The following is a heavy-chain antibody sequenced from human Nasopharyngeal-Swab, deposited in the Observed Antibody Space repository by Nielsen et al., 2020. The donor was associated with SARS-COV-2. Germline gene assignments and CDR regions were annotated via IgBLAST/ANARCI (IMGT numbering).Heavy chain of an antibody. Sequence: VRQAPGKGLEWVSYISSSSSTIYYADSVKGRFTISRDNAKNSLYLQMNSPRAEDTAVYYCARRAGHEAFDIWGQGTMVTVSS. CDR2: ISSSSSTI. V-gene: IGHV3-48*03. D-gene: IGHD6-13*01. CDR3: ARRAGHEAFDI. J-gene: IGHJ3*02.